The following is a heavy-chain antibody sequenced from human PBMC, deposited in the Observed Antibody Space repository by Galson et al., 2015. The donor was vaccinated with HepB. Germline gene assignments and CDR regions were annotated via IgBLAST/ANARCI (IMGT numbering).Heavy chain of an antibody. D-gene: IGHD3-10*01. V-gene: IGHV3-7*01. CDR3: ARDHTYYYGSGRSYYYGMDV. CDR2: IKQDGSEK. Sequence: SLRLSCAASGFTFSSYWMSWVRQAPGKGLEWVANIKQDGSEKYYVDSVKGRFTISRDNAKNSLCLQMNSLRAEDTAVYYCARDHTYYYGSGRSYYYGMDVWGQGTTVTVSS. J-gene: IGHJ6*02. CDR1: GFTFSSYW.